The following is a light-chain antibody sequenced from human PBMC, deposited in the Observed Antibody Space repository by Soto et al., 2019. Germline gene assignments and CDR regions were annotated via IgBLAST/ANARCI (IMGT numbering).Light chain of an antibody. V-gene: IGKV3-20*01. CDR3: QQYGTSPRT. CDR1: QTISNNY. Sequence: EIVLTQYPGTVSLSPGEGATLSCRASQTISNNYLAWYQHKPGQAPRLLIYAASTRATGIPDRFSGSGSGADFTLTVNRLEPEDFAVYYCQQYGTSPRTFGQGTKVEI. J-gene: IGKJ1*01. CDR2: AAS.